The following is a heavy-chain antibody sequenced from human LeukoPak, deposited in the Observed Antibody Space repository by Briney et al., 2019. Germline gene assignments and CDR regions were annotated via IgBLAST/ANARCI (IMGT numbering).Heavy chain of an antibody. CDR3: ARGTTMVRGVAQYYYYYYMDV. Sequence: PSETLSLTCTVSGGSISSYYWSWIRQPPGKGLEWIGYIYYSGSTNYNPSLKSRVTISVDTSKNQFSLKLSSVTAADTAVYYCARGTTMVRGVAQYYYYYYMDVWGKGTTVTISS. V-gene: IGHV4-59*08. D-gene: IGHD3-10*01. CDR1: GGSISSYY. CDR2: IYYSGST. J-gene: IGHJ6*03.